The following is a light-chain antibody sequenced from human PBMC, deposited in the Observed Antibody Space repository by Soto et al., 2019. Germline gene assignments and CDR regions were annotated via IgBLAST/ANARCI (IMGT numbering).Light chain of an antibody. J-gene: IGKJ2*01. Sequence: DIHMAQSPPSLSASVGDRVTITFRASHNIGTYLNWYQQKAGKAPSLLLYEASHLQSGVPFRFFGSGSGTDFTLTIDNLQHEDSATYYCQQSHSTPPNFGPGTTLEIK. CDR3: QQSHSTPPN. CDR1: HNIGTY. V-gene: IGKV1-39*01. CDR2: EAS.